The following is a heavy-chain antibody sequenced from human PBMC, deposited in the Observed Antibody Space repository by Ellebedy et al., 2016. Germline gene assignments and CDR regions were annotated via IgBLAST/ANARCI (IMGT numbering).Heavy chain of an antibody. J-gene: IGHJ4*02. CDR1: GGSISESGYY. V-gene: IGHV4-31*03. D-gene: IGHD3-9*01. Sequence: SETLSLTCTVSGGSISESGYYWSWVRQHPEKGLEWIGHIYHTGRTFNNPSLESRITISLDTSKTQFSLKLSSVTAADTAVYYCARGIGVLRYFDWLLYFDYWGQGTRVTVSS. CDR2: IYHTGRT. CDR3: ARGIGVLRYFDWLLYFDY.